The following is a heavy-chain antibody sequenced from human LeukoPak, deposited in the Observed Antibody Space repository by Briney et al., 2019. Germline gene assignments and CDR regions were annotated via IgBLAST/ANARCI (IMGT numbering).Heavy chain of an antibody. Sequence: ASVKVSCKASGYTFTDYDINWVRQAPGQGLEWMGWMNPNSGNTGYAQKFQGRVTITRNTSISTAYMELGSLRSEDTAVYYCARVLPRAFWSGYYHYYFDCWGQGTLVTVSS. V-gene: IGHV1-8*03. CDR2: MNPNSGNT. J-gene: IGHJ4*02. D-gene: IGHD3-3*01. CDR1: GYTFTDYD. CDR3: ARVLPRAFWSGYYHYYFDC.